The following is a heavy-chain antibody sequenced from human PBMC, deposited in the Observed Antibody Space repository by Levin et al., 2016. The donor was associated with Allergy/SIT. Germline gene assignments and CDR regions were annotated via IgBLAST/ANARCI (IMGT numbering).Heavy chain of an antibody. J-gene: IGHJ5*02. CDR1: GYTFTGYY. Sequence: ASVKVSCKASGYTFTGYYMHWVRQAPGQGLEWMGRINPNNGGTNYAQKFQGRVTMTRDTSISTAYMELSRLRSDDTAVYYCTRDGEVWRWFGRTKWFDPWGQGTLVTVSS. CDR3: TRDGEVWRWFGRTKWFDP. V-gene: IGHV1-2*06. D-gene: IGHD3-10*01. CDR2: INPNNGGT.